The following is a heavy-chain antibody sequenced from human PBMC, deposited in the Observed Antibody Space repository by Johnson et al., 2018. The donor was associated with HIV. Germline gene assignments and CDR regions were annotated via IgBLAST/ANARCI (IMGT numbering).Heavy chain of an antibody. V-gene: IGHV3-7*05. Sequence: VHLVESGGGLVQPGGSLRLSCAASGFTFSTSWMSWVRQASGKGLGWVANINQDGVEKYYVDSVKGRFTISRDNATNSLFLQMNIVRDEDTAVYYCVRGGAVAPSSGFDIWGQGTKVTVSS. J-gene: IGHJ3*02. CDR3: VRGGAVAPSSGFDI. CDR2: INQDGVEK. D-gene: IGHD6-19*01. CDR1: GFTFSTSW.